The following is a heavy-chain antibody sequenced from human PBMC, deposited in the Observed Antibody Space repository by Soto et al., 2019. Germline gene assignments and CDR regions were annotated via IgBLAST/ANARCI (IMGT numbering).Heavy chain of an antibody. CDR2: IYYSGST. V-gene: IGHV4-31*03. CDR3: ARVNYSGAGGYPKWLDY. Sequence: QVQLPESGPGLVKPSQTLSLTCTVSGGSISSVGYYWSWIRQHPGKGLEWIGNIYYSGSTYYNPSVRSRVSVSVYTSKNQFSLKLRSVTAADTAVYYCARVNYSGAGGYPKWLDYWGQGTLVTVSS. CDR1: GGSISSVGYY. J-gene: IGHJ4*02. D-gene: IGHD3-10*01.